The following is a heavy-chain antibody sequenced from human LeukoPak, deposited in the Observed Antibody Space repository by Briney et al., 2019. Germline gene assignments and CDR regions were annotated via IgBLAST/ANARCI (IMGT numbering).Heavy chain of an antibody. Sequence: GGSLRLSCAASGFTFSSYGMSWVRQAPGKGLEWVSAITGSGGSTYYADSVKGRFTISRDNSKNTLYLQINSLRVEDTAVYYCARDQLGAVLYFDYWGQGTLVTVSS. CDR2: ITGSGGST. D-gene: IGHD1-1*01. CDR1: GFTFSSYG. V-gene: IGHV3-23*01. CDR3: ARDQLGAVLYFDY. J-gene: IGHJ4*02.